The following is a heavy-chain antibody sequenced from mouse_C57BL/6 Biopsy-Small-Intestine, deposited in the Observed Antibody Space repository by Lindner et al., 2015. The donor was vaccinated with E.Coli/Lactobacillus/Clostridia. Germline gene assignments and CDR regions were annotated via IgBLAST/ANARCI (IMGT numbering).Heavy chain of an antibody. V-gene: IGHV1-42*01. CDR1: GYSFTGYY. J-gene: IGHJ2*01. CDR2: INPRTGGT. CDR3: ARAAGYFDY. D-gene: IGHD6-1*01. Sequence: VQLQESGPELVKPGASVKISCKTSGYSFTGYYTNWVKQSPEKRLEWIGEINPRTGGTAYNQKFKAKATLTVDKSSSTAYMQLKSLTSEDSAFYYCARAAGYFDYWGQGTTLTVSS.